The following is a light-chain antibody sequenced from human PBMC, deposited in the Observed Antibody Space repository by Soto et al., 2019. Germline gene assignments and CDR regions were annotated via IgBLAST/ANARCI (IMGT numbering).Light chain of an antibody. CDR3: SSYTSSSGVV. CDR2: XXX. Sequence: QSALTQPASVSGSPGQSITISCTGTSSDVGGYNYVSWYQQHPGKAPKLMIXXXXXXXXXXXXXXXXSKSGNTASLTISGXXXXXXXXXYCSSYTSSSGVVFGGGTKVTVL. V-gene: IGLV2-14*01. J-gene: IGLJ2*01. CDR1: SSDVGGYNY.